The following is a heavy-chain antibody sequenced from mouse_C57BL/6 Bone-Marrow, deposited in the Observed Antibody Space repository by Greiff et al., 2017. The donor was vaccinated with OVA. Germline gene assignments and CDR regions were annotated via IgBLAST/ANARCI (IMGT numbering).Heavy chain of an antibody. CDR2: IFPGSGST. CDR3: ARGATVVAFYAMDY. D-gene: IGHD1-1*01. Sequence: VKLQESGPELVKPGASVKISCKASGYTFTDYYINWVKQRPGQGLEWIGWIFPGSGSTYYNEKFKGKATLTVDKSSSTAYMLLSSLTSEDSAVYFCARGATVVAFYAMDYWGQGTSVTVSS. CDR1: GYTFTDYY. V-gene: IGHV1-75*01. J-gene: IGHJ4*01.